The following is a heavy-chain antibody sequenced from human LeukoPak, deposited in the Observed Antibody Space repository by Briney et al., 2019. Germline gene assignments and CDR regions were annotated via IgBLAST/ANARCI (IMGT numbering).Heavy chain of an antibody. CDR2: IIPIFGTA. CDR1: GGTFSSYA. V-gene: IGHV1-69*13. Sequence: GASVKVSCKASGGTFSSYAISWVRQAPGQGLEWMGGIIPIFGTANYAQKFQGRVTITADESTSTAYMELSSLRSDDTAVYYCARDLDSSGYYDYWGQGTLVTVSS. J-gene: IGHJ4*02. CDR3: ARDLDSSGYYDY. D-gene: IGHD3-22*01.